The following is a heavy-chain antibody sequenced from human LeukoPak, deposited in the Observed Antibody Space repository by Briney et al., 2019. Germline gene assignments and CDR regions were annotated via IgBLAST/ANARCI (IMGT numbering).Heavy chain of an antibody. CDR1: GDTFTGDY. Sequence: GGSVSVSCTASGDTFTGDYMHWVRQAPGQGLEWRGGINSNSGGTKYAQTFQGRLTVTRDPSISIANMELSSLIPDDTAVYYCARSGFGSGTVYFYMDVWGRGTTVTVSS. J-gene: IGHJ6*03. V-gene: IGHV1-2*02. CDR3: ARSGFGSGTVYFYMDV. CDR2: INSNSGGT. D-gene: IGHD3-10*01.